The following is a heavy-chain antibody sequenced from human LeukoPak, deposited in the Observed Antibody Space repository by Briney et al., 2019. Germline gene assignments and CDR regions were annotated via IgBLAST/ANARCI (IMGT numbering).Heavy chain of an antibody. J-gene: IGHJ5*02. Sequence: SETLSLTCTVSGGSISSYYWSWIRQSPGKGLEWIGYIYYSGSINYNPSLKSRVTISVDTSKNQFSLKLSSVTAADTAVYYCARKAGYCTNGVYYMRLDWFDPWGQGTLVTVSS. CDR1: GGSISSYY. D-gene: IGHD2-8*01. CDR3: ARKAGYCTNGVYYMRLDWFDP. CDR2: IYYSGSI. V-gene: IGHV4-59*12.